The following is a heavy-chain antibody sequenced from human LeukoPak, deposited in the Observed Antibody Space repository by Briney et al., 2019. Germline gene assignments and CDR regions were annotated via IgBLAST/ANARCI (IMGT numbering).Heavy chain of an antibody. V-gene: IGHV4-34*01. CDR3: ARTTSGHAFDI. CDR1: GGSFSGYY. D-gene: IGHD1-14*01. Sequence: SETLSLTCAVYGGSFSGYYWSRIRQPPGKGLEWIGEINHSGSTNYNPSLKSRVTISVDTSKNQFSLRLTSVTAADTAVYYCARTTSGHAFDIWGQGTMVTVSS. J-gene: IGHJ3*02. CDR2: INHSGST.